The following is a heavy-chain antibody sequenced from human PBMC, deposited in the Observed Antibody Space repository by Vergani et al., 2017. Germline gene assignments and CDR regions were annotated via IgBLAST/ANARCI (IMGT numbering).Heavy chain of an antibody. D-gene: IGHD3-3*01. V-gene: IGHV4-34*01. Sequence: QVQLQQWGAGLLKPSETLSLTCAVYGGSFSGYYWSWIRQPPGKGLEWIGEINHSGSTNYNPSLKSRVTISVDTSKNQFSLKLSSVTAADTAVYYCARGTLTIFGVVIRSYFDYWGQGTLVTVSS. CDR2: INHSGST. J-gene: IGHJ4*02. CDR1: GGSFSGYY. CDR3: ARGTLTIFGVVIRSYFDY.